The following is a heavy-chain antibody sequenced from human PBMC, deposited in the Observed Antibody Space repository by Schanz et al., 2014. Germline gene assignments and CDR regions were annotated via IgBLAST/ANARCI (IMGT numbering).Heavy chain of an antibody. J-gene: IGHJ4*02. CDR3: AKVRYSSGWRGDYFDE. CDR1: GFTASSHS. CDR2: ISASGGDT. Sequence: EVQLVESGGGLVKPGGSLRLSCGVSGFTASSHSMNWVRQAPGKGLEWVSVISASGGDTYYADSVKGRFTISRDNSKNALYLQMNSLRAEDTAVYYCAKVRYSSGWRGDYFDEWGQGTLXTVAS. D-gene: IGHD6-25*01. V-gene: IGHV3-23*04.